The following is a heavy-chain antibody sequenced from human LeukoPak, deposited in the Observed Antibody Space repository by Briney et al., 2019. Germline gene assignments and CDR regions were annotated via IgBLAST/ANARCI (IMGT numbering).Heavy chain of an antibody. Sequence: GGSLRLSCAASGFTFSSYGMHWVRQAPGKGLEWVAFIRYDGSNKYYADSVKGRFTISRDNSKNTLYLQMNSLRAEDTAVYYCAKDRFQDGDYGGPPFDYWGQGTLITVSS. V-gene: IGHV3-30*02. CDR2: IRYDGSNK. CDR3: AKDRFQDGDYGGPPFDY. CDR1: GFTFSSYG. J-gene: IGHJ4*02. D-gene: IGHD4-17*01.